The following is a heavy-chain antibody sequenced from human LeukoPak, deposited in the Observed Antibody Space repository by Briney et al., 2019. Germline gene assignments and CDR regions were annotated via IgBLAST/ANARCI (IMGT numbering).Heavy chain of an antibody. V-gene: IGHV3-11*01. CDR1: GFTFSDYY. CDR2: ISSSGSTI. Sequence: GGSLRLSCAASGFTFSDYYMSWIRQAPGKWLEWVSYISSSGSTIYYADSVKGRFTISRDNAKNSLYLQMNSLRAEDTAVYYCARLELSGWFDPWGQGTLVTVSS. D-gene: IGHD3-16*02. J-gene: IGHJ5*02. CDR3: ARLELSGWFDP.